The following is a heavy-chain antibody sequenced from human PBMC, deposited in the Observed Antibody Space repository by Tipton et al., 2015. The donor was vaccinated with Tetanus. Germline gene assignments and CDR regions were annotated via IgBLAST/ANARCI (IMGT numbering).Heavy chain of an antibody. Sequence: RSLRLSCAASGFTFSSYGMHWVRQAPGKGLEWVAVIWYDGSNKYYADSVKGRFTISRDNSKNTLYLQMNSLRAEDTAVYYCARPSYPIAARPHAFDIWGQGTMVTVSS. J-gene: IGHJ3*02. CDR2: IWYDGSNK. CDR1: GFTFSSYG. D-gene: IGHD6-6*01. CDR3: ARPSYPIAARPHAFDI. V-gene: IGHV3-33*01.